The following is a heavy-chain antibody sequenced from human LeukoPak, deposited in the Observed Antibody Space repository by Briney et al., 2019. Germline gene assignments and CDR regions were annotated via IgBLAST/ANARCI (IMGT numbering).Heavy chain of an antibody. V-gene: IGHV3-11*01. J-gene: IGHJ4*02. CDR2: ISCSGSTI. CDR3: ARAVIAAAGDYFDY. CDR1: GFTFSDYY. Sequence: GGSLRLSCAASGFTFSDYYMSWIRQAPGKGLEWVSYISCSGSTIYYADSVKGRFTISRDNAKNSLYLQMNSLRAEDTAVYYCARAVIAAAGDYFDYWGQGTLVTVSS. D-gene: IGHD6-13*01.